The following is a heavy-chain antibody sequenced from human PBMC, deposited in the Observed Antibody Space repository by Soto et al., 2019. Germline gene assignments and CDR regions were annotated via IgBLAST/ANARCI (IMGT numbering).Heavy chain of an antibody. Sequence: GASVKVSCKASGGTFSSYAISWVRQAPGQGLEWMGGIIPIFGTANYAQKFQGRVTITADESTSTAYMELSSLRSEDTAVYYCARVYGSGSYLDYWGQGTLVTVS. D-gene: IGHD3-10*01. CDR1: GGTFSSYA. CDR3: ARVYGSGSYLDY. CDR2: IIPIFGTA. J-gene: IGHJ4*02. V-gene: IGHV1-69*13.